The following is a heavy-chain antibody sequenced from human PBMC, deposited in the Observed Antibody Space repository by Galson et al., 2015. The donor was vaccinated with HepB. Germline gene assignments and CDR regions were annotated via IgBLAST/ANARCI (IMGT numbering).Heavy chain of an antibody. V-gene: IGHV3-30*04. CDR3: ARDYGESRSVYLFDY. D-gene: IGHD4-17*01. J-gene: IGHJ4*02. Sequence: SLRLSCAASGFTFSSYAMHWVRQAPGKGLEWVAVISYDGSNKYYADSVKGRFTISRDNSKNTLYLQMNSLRAEDTAVYYCARDYGESRSVYLFDYWGQGTLVTVSS. CDR1: GFTFSSYA. CDR2: ISYDGSNK.